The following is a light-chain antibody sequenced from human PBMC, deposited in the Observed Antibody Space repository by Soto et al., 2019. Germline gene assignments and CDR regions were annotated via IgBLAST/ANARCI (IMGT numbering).Light chain of an antibody. CDR3: QQRSNWPT. CDR1: QSVSSY. V-gene: IGKV3-11*01. J-gene: IGKJ1*01. Sequence: IVLTQSPATLPLSPGERATLSCRASQSVSSYLAWYQQKPGQAPRLLIYDASNRATGIPARFSGSGSGTDFTLTISSLEPEDFAVYYCQQRSNWPTFGQGTKVVIK. CDR2: DAS.